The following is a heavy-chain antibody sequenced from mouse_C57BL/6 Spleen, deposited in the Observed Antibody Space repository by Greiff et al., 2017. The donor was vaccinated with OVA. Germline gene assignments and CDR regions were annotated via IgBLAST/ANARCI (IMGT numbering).Heavy chain of an antibody. Sequence: VQLQQSGAELVRPGASVTLSCKASGYTFPDYEMHWVKQTPVHGLEWIGAIDPETGGTAYNQKFKGKAILTADKSSSTAYMELRSLTSEDSAVYYCTRPVPYAMDYWGQGTSVTVSS. CDR2: IDPETGGT. J-gene: IGHJ4*01. CDR3: TRPVPYAMDY. V-gene: IGHV1-15*01. D-gene: IGHD1-1*01. CDR1: GYTFPDYE.